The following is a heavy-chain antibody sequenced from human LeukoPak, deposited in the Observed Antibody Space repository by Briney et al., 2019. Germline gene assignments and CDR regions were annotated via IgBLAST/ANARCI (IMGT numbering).Heavy chain of an antibody. J-gene: IGHJ4*02. CDR3: AREAAAGKPSFDY. CDR2: INPNSGGT. CDR1: GYTFTGYY. Sequence: ASVKVSCKASGYTFTGYYMHWVRQAPGQGLEWMGWINPNSGGTNYAQKFQGRVTMTRDTSISTAYMELSRLRSEDTAVYYCAREAAAGKPSFDYWGQGTLVTVSS. D-gene: IGHD6-13*01. V-gene: IGHV1-2*02.